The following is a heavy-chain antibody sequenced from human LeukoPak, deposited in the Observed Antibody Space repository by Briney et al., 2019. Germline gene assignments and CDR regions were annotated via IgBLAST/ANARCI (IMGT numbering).Heavy chain of an antibody. V-gene: IGHV3-48*02. D-gene: IGHD6-6*01. CDR3: ARNRRELARVPLDY. J-gene: IGHJ4*02. CDR1: GFTFTSYP. Sequence: GGSLRLSCAASGFTFTSYPMNWVPQAPGKGLEWVSYISSGSSTIYYADSVKGRFTISRDNAKNSLYLQMNSLRDEDTAVYYCARNRRELARVPLDYWGQGTLVTVSS. CDR2: ISSGSSTI.